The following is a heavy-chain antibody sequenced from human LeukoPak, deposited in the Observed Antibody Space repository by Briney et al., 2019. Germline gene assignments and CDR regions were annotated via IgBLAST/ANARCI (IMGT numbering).Heavy chain of an antibody. CDR1: GFTFSDYY. V-gene: IGHV3-11*01. Sequence: PGGSLRLSCAASGFTFSDYYMSWIRQAPGKGLEWVSYISSSGSTIYYADSVKGRSTISRDNAKNSPYLQMNSLRAEDTAVYYCARRGYYGSGSYSPWGQGTLVTVSS. CDR3: ARRGYYGSGSYSP. D-gene: IGHD3-10*01. CDR2: ISSSGSTI. J-gene: IGHJ4*02.